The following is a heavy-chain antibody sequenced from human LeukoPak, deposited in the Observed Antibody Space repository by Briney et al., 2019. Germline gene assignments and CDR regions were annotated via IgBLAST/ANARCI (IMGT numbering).Heavy chain of an antibody. CDR2: IYSGGST. J-gene: IGHJ4*02. CDR3: APSSTSAIPTD. CDR1: GFTVSSNY. V-gene: IGHV3-53*01. D-gene: IGHD2-2*02. Sequence: GGSLRLSCAASGFTVSSNYMSWVRQAPGKGLEWVSVIYSGGSTYYADSVKGRFTISRDNSKNTLYLQMNSLRAEDTAVYYCAPSSTSAIPTDWGQGTLVTVSS.